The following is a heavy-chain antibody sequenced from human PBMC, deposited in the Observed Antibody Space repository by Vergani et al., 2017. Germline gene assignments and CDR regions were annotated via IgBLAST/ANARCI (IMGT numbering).Heavy chain of an antibody. CDR1: GGSFSGYY. J-gene: IGHJ5*02. D-gene: IGHD3-16*01. Sequence: QVQLQQWGAGLLKPSETLSLTCAVYGGSFSGYYWSWIRQPPGKGLEWIGEINHSGSTNYNPSLKSRVTISVDTSKNQFSLKLSSVTAADTAVYYCARVQGHDNXFDPWGQGTLVTVSS. V-gene: IGHV4-34*01. CDR3: ARVQGHDNXFDP. CDR2: INHSGST.